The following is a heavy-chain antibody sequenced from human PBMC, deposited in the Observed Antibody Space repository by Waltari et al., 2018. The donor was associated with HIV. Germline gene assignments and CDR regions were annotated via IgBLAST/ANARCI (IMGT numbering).Heavy chain of an antibody. CDR1: GYTLSELS. CDR3: VSEGSNYSL. CDR2: FDPEDGKT. V-gene: IGHV1-24*01. J-gene: IGHJ4*02. Sequence: QVQLIQSGTEGEKPGASVKVSCKVSGYTLSELSMHWVRQAPGKGLEWMGGFDPEDGKTIYAQKFQGRVTMTEDTSTNTAYMDLSSLSPEDTAVYFCVSEGSNYSLWGQGTRVTVSS. D-gene: IGHD4-4*01.